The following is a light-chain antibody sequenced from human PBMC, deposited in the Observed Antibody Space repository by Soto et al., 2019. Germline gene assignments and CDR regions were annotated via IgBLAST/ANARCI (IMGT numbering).Light chain of an antibody. CDR2: EDN. V-gene: IGLV6-57*04. Sequence: NFMLTQPHSVSESPGKTVTISCTRSSGSIASNYVQWYQQRPGSAPTTVIYEDNQRPSGVPDRFSGSIDSSSNSASLTISGLKTEDEADYYCQSYDSSNYVFGTGTKLTVL. CDR1: SGSIASNY. CDR3: QSYDSSNYV. J-gene: IGLJ1*01.